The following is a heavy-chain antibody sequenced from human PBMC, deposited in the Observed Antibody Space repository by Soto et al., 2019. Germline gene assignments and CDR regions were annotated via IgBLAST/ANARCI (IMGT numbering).Heavy chain of an antibody. D-gene: IGHD3-10*01. V-gene: IGHV3-66*01. Sequence: EVQLVESGGGLVQPGGSLRLSCAASGFTVSSHYINWVRQAPGKGLDWVSVIYNSGTSFYAHSVKGRFTVSSDTAKNSVILQMSRLRVEDTAVYFCARGTSIVRGLSPVAFDIWGQGTMVTVSS. CDR1: GFTVSSHY. CDR3: ARGTSIVRGLSPVAFDI. J-gene: IGHJ3*02. CDR2: IYNSGTS.